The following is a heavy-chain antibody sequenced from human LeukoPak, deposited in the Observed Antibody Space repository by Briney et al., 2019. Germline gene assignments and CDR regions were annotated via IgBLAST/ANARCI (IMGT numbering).Heavy chain of an antibody. CDR3: ARGGMNDASYLHFDY. CDR2: ISSSSSYI. Sequence: GGSLRLSCAASGFTFSSYSMNWVRQAPGKGLEWVSSISSSSSYIYYADSVKGRFTISRDNAKNSLYLQMNSLRAEDTAVYYWARGGMNDASYLHFDYWGQGTLVTVSS. V-gene: IGHV3-21*01. D-gene: IGHD3-16*02. J-gene: IGHJ4*02. CDR1: GFTFSSYS.